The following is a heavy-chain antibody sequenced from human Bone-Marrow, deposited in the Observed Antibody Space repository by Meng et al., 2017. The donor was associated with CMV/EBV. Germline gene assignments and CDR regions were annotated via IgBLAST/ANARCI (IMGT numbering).Heavy chain of an antibody. Sequence: GGSLRLSCAASGFTFDDYAMHWVRQAPGKGLEWVSGISWNSGSIGYADSVKGRFTISRDNAKNSLYLQMNSLRAEDTALYYCAKGIYDGYSHYYYYGMDVWGQGTTVTVSS. CDR2: ISWNSGSI. V-gene: IGHV3-9*01. CDR3: AKGIYDGYSHYYYYGMDV. D-gene: IGHD5-24*01. CDR1: GFTFDDYA. J-gene: IGHJ6*02.